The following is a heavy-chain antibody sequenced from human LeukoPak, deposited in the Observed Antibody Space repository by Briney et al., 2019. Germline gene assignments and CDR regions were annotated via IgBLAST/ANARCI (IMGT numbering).Heavy chain of an antibody. CDR2: ISDDGNNK. J-gene: IGHJ4*02. CDR3: SVSGWDH. D-gene: IGHD6-19*01. Sequence: PGKSLRLSCVAPGFSFSDSVIHWVRQAPGKGLEWVAVISDDGNNKYYTDSVKGRFTISRDNSKNTLYLQMNSLRAEDTAVYYCSVSGWDHWGQGTLVTVSS. V-gene: IGHV3-30*04. CDR1: GFSFSDSV.